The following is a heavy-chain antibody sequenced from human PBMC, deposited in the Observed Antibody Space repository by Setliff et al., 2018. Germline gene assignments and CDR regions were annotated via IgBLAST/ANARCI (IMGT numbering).Heavy chain of an antibody. CDR2: IYASGST. V-gene: IGHV4-4*08. J-gene: IGHJ6*03. D-gene: IGHD1-26*01. Sequence: PSETLSLTCTVSGGSISSYYWSWIRQPPGKGLEWIGYIYASGSTNYNPSLKSRVTLSVDTSKNQFSLKVSSVTAADTAVYYCARAPPNPYSGSYEYFYMDVWGKGTAVTVSS. CDR1: GGSISSYY. CDR3: ARAPPNPYSGSYEYFYMDV.